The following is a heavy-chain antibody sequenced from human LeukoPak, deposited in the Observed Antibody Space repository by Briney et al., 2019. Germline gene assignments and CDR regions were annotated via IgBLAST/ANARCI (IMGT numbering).Heavy chain of an antibody. CDR2: ISAYIGNT. J-gene: IGHJ4*02. V-gene: IGHV1-8*01. CDR1: GYTFTSYD. Sequence: ASVKVSCKASGYTFTSYDINWVRQATGQGLEWMGWISAYIGNTNYAQKFQGRVTMTRNTSISTAYMELSSLRSEDTAVYYCARRDMAHYYDSSGYYSDWGQGTLVTVSS. D-gene: IGHD3-22*01. CDR3: ARRDMAHYYDSSGYYSD.